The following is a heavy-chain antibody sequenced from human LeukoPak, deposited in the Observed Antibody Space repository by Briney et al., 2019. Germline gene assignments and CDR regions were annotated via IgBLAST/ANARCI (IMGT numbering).Heavy chain of an antibody. CDR1: GFSFDTHG. Sequence: GRSLRPSCAASGFSFDTHGMHWVRQAPGKGLEWVAVIWYDGSKKYYADSVKGRFTISRDNSKKSLFLQMNSLRAEDTALYYCARDVFADSSGGSFDFWGQGTLVTVSS. CDR3: ARDVFADSSGGSFDF. CDR2: IWYDGSKK. D-gene: IGHD3-16*01. J-gene: IGHJ4*02. V-gene: IGHV3-33*01.